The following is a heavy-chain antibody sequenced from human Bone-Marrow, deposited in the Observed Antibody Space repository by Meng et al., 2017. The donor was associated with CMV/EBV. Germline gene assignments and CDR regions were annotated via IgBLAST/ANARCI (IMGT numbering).Heavy chain of an antibody. CDR1: GFTFGHSW. CDR2: INSDGSTT. Sequence: GESLKISCVGSGFTFGHSWMAWVRQAPGKGLVWVSRINSDGSTTNYADSVKGRFTISRDNAKNTLYLQMNSLRAEDTAVYYCARGKFQSVGIVYSYFDPWGQGALVTVSS. J-gene: IGHJ5*02. CDR3: ARGKFQSVGIVYSYFDP. D-gene: IGHD5-18*01. V-gene: IGHV3-74*01.